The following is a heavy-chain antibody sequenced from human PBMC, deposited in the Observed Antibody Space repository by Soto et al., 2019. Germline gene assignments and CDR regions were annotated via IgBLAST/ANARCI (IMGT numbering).Heavy chain of an antibody. D-gene: IGHD2-2*01. Sequence: PGGSLRLSCAASGFTFSPFSMTVVRQAPGKGLEWVPSISGGSSYIYYGDSVMGRFTISRDNARNSLYLQMVSLRADHTAVYYCARDSDCHSTSCFFPRHVRGQGTTVTVYS. J-gene: IGHJ6*02. V-gene: IGHV3-21*01. CDR1: GFTFSPFS. CDR2: ISGGSSYI. CDR3: ARDSDCHSTSCFFPRHV.